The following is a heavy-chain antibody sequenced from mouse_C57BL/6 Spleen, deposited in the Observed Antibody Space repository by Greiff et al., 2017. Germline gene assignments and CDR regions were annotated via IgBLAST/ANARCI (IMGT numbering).Heavy chain of an antibody. CDR3: RRALYDYHFAG. J-gene: IGHJ3*01. V-gene: IGHV1-81*01. CDR2: IYPRSGDT. Sequence: QVQLQQSGAELARPGASVKLSCKASGYTFTSYGIRWVKQRPGQGLEWIGGIYPRSGDTYYNEKFKGKATLTADNSSSTAYMELRSLTAEDAAFYYWRRALYDYHFAGWGQGTLVTVSA. CDR1: GYTFTSYG. D-gene: IGHD2-4*01.